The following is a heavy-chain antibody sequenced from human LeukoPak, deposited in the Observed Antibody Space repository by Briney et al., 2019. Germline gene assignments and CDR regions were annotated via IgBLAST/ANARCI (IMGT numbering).Heavy chain of an antibody. Sequence: GGSLRLSCAASGFTFSSYGMHWVRQAPGKGLEWVAFIQYHGSNKYYADSVKGRFAISRDNSKNTLYLQMNSLRTEDTALYYCANVPPGGVVVGATVTFDVWGQGTMVTVSS. CDR3: ANVPPGGVVVGATVTFDV. V-gene: IGHV3-30*02. CDR1: GFTFSSYG. J-gene: IGHJ3*01. D-gene: IGHD2-15*01. CDR2: IQYHGSNK.